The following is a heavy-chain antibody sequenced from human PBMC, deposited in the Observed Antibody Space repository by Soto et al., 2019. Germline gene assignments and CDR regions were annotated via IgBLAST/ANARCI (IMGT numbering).Heavy chain of an antibody. CDR3: ATYDYSNSGYCSDGMDV. D-gene: IGHD4-4*01. J-gene: IGHJ6*02. CDR2: INPIVGTA. V-gene: IGHV1-69*13. Sequence: GSSVTVSPQPSGGAFSNYAIRWLRPAPGQGIVWMGGINPIVGTAPFAQKCQGRVTLTADESTSIAYMELSSLRSEDTAVYYCATYDYSNSGYCSDGMDVWGQGTTVTVSS. CDR1: GGAFSNYA.